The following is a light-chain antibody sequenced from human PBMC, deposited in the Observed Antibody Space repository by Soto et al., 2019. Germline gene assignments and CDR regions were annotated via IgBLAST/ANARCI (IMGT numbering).Light chain of an antibody. CDR2: GAS. J-gene: IGKJ1*01. CDR3: QQYGNSPPLT. CDR1: QSVSDKY. Sequence: EIVLTQSPGTLSLSPGERAALSCRASQSVSDKYVAWYQQKPGQAPRLLIYGASSRATGIPDRFSGSGSGTDFTLTISRLEPGDFAVYYCQQYGNSPPLTFGQGTQVEI. V-gene: IGKV3-20*01.